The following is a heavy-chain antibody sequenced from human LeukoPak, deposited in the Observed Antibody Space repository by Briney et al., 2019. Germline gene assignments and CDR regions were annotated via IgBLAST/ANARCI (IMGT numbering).Heavy chain of an antibody. Sequence: SETLSLTCTVSGGSISSGDYYWSWIRQPPGKGLEWIGYIYYSGSTYYNPSLKSRVTISVDTSKNQFSLKLSSVTAADTAVYYCVRAVEWSRDAFDIWGQGTMVTVSS. CDR1: GGSISSGDYY. J-gene: IGHJ3*02. CDR2: IYYSGST. CDR3: VRAVEWSRDAFDI. V-gene: IGHV4-30-4*08. D-gene: IGHD3-3*01.